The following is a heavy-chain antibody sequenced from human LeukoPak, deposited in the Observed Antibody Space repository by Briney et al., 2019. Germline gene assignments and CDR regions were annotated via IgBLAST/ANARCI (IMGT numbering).Heavy chain of an antibody. D-gene: IGHD3-9*01. J-gene: IGHJ5*02. CDR3: ARADILTGYYPGDWFDP. CDR1: GGSFSGYY. CDR2: INHSGST. Sequence: SETLSLTCAVYGGSFSGYYWSWIRQPPGKGLEWIGEINHSGSTNYNPSLKSRVTISVDTSKNQFSLKLSSVTAADTAAYYCARADILTGYYPGDWFDPWGQGTLVTVSS. V-gene: IGHV4-34*01.